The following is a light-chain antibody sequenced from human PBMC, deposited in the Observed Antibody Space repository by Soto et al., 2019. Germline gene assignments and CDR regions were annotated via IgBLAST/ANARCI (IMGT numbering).Light chain of an antibody. V-gene: IGKV3-15*01. CDR3: QQYNEWPIT. CDR1: QSVSNDF. CDR2: RAS. Sequence: DIVMTQSPGILSLSPGERATLSCRASQSVSNDFLAWYQQKPGQAHRLLIYRASTRATGISGRFSGSGSGTEFTLNITRLQSEDFGVYYCQQYNEWPITFGQGTRLEIK. J-gene: IGKJ5*01.